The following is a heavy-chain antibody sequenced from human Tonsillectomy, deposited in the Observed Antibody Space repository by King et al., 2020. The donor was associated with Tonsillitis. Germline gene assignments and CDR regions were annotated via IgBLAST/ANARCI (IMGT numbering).Heavy chain of an antibody. V-gene: IGHV3-15*01. CDR1: GFTFSNAW. Sequence: VQLVESGGGLVKPGGSLRLSCAASGFTFSNAWMSWVRQAPGKGLEWVGRIKSKTDGGTTDYAAPVKGRFTISRDDSKNTLYLQMNSLKTEDTAVYYCPTPPFLRCLPWVTWGKGTLVTVPS. CDR2: IKSKTDGGTT. D-gene: IGHD3-3*02. CDR3: PTPPFLRCLPWVT. J-gene: IGHJ5*02.